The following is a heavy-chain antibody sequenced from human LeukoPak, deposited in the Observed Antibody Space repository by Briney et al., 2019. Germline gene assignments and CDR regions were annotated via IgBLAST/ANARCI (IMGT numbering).Heavy chain of an antibody. CDR2: IKPDGSEK. V-gene: IGHV3-7*01. CDR1: GFTFSNYW. Sequence: PGGSRRLSCTDSGFTFSNYWISWVRQAPGKGLEWVANIKPDGSEKYYVDYVKGRFTISRDNGQNSLYLQMTSLRAEDTAVYYCARWSSSIALSGYDYWGQGTLVTVSS. J-gene: IGHJ4*02. D-gene: IGHD6-6*01. CDR3: ARWSSSIALSGYDY.